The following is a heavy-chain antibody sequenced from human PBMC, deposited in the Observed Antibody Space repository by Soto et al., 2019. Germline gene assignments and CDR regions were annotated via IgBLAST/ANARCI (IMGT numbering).Heavy chain of an antibody. V-gene: IGHV2-70*01. Sequence: SCPTLVNPTQTLTLTCTFSGFSLSTSGMCVSWIRQPPGKALEWLALIDWDDDKYYSTSLKTRLTISKDASKNQVVLTMTNMDPVDTATYYCARDYYDSSGYYYVRGDYWGQGALVTVYS. D-gene: IGHD3-22*01. CDR1: GFSLSTSGMC. CDR2: IDWDDDK. J-gene: IGHJ4*02. CDR3: ARDYYDSSGYYYVRGDY.